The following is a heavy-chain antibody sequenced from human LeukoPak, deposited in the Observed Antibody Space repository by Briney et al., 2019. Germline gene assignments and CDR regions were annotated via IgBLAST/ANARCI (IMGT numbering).Heavy chain of an antibody. J-gene: IGHJ4*02. D-gene: IGHD3-22*01. CDR3: AHRKNYYDSSVLDN. V-gene: IGHV2-5*02. Sequence: SGPTLVNPTQTLTLTCTFSGFSLNTRGVGVGWIRQPPGRALEWLALIYWDDDRRYSPSLKSRLTITKDTSKNQVVLTITNMDPVDTATYFCAHRKNYYDSSVLDNWGQGTLVTVSS. CDR2: IYWDDDR. CDR1: GFSLNTRGVG.